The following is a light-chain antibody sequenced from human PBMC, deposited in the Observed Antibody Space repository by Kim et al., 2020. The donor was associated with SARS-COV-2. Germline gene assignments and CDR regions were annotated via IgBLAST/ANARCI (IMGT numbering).Light chain of an antibody. V-gene: IGKV1-27*01. CDR2: AAS. J-gene: IGKJ1*01. CDR3: QKYNSAPWA. Sequence: ASVGDRVTITCRASQGISNDLAWYQQKPGKVPKLLIYAASALRSGVPFRFSGSGSGTHFTLTITSLQPEDVATYYCQKYNSAPWAFGQGTKVEVK. CDR1: QGISND.